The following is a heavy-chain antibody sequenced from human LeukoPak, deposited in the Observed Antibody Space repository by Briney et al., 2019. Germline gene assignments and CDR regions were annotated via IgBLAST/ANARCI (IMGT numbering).Heavy chain of an antibody. J-gene: IGHJ6*02. V-gene: IGHV4-59*01. CDR1: GGSISSYY. Sequence: SETLSLTCTVSGGSISSYYWSWIRQPPGKGLEGIGYIYYSGSTNYNPSLKSRVTVSVDTSKNQFSLKLSSVTAADTAVYYCARATTVISRFHSTPYYYGMDVWGQGTTVTVSS. D-gene: IGHD4-17*01. CDR2: IYYSGST. CDR3: ARATTVISRFHSTPYYYGMDV.